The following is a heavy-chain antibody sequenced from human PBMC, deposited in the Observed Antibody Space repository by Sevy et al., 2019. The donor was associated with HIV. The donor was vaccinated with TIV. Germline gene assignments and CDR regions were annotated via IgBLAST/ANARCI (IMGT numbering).Heavy chain of an antibody. Sequence: ASVKVSCKASGGTFSSYAISWVRQAPGRGLEWMGGIIPIFGTANYARKFQCRVTITGDESTSTAYRELSSLRSEDTPVYYCARVWEICSGGSCYVAYGMDVWGQGTTVTVSS. D-gene: IGHD2-15*01. V-gene: IGHV1-69*13. J-gene: IGHJ6*02. CDR1: GGTFSSYA. CDR3: ARVWEICSGGSCYVAYGMDV. CDR2: IIPIFGTA.